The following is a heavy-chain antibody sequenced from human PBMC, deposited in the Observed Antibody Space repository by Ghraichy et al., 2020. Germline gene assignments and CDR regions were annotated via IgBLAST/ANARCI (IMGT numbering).Heavy chain of an antibody. CDR3: ASGYSRQRSPDYLLH. Sequence: SVKVSCKAPGGSFSIYAISWVRQAPGQGPEWMGAIIPMFGITDYAQKFQGRVMITADASTSTTYMEMSSLMPDDTAVYYCASGYSRQRSPDYLLHWGQGTLVTVSS. V-gene: IGHV1-69*13. CDR2: IIPMFGIT. J-gene: IGHJ1*01. CDR1: GGSFSIYA. D-gene: IGHD5-12*01.